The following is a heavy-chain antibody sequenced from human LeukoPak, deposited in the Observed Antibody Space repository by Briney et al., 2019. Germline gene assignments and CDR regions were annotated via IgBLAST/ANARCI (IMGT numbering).Heavy chain of an antibody. CDR1: GYTFTGYY. D-gene: IGHD3-9*01. CDR2: INPNSGGT. V-gene: IGHV1-2*02. J-gene: IGHJ6*03. CDR3: ARDHRQTYDILTGHYYYYMDV. Sequence: ASVKVSCKASGYTFTGYYMHWVRQAPGQGLEWMGWINPNSGGTNYAQKFQGRVTMTRDTSISTAYMELSRLRSDDTAVYYCARDHRQTYDILTGHYYYYMDVWGKGTTVTVSS.